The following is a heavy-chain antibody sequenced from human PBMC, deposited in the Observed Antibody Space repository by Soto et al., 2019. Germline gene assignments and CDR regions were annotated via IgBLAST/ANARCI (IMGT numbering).Heavy chain of an antibody. CDR3: ARDRQWPRRSDY. D-gene: IGHD6-19*01. CDR1: GFTFSSYA. Sequence: GGSLRLSCAASGFTFSSYAMSWVRQAPGKGLEWVSAISGSGGSTYYADSVKGRFTISRDNSKNTLYLLMNSLRAEDTAVYYCARDRQWPRRSDYWGQGTLVTVSS. V-gene: IGHV3-23*01. J-gene: IGHJ4*02. CDR2: ISGSGGST.